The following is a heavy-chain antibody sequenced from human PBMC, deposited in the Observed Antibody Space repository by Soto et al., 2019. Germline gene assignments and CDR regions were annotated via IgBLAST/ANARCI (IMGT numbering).Heavy chain of an antibody. Sequence: QLQLQESGPGLVKPSETLSLTCTVSGGSISSSSYYWGWIRQPPGKGLEWIGSIYYSGSTYYNPSLKSRVTISVDTSKNQFSLKLSSVTAADTAVYYCARRPDYPWGPFYFDYWGQGTLVTVSS. CDR3: ARRPDYPWGPFYFDY. V-gene: IGHV4-39*01. CDR1: GGSISSSSYY. CDR2: IYYSGST. J-gene: IGHJ4*02. D-gene: IGHD4-17*01.